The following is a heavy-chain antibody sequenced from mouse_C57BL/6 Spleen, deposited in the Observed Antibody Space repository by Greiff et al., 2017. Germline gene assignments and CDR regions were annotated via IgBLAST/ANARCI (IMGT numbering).Heavy chain of an antibody. CDR3: ARWGWDGAY. V-gene: IGHV1-81*01. CDR2: IYPRSGNT. CDR1: GYTFTSYG. D-gene: IGHD4-1*01. J-gene: IGHJ3*01. Sequence: QVQLQQSGAELARPGASVKLSCKASGYTFTSYGISWVKQRTGQGLEWIGEIYPRSGNTYYNEKFKGKATLTADKSSSTAYMELRSLTSEDSAVCFCARWGWDGAYWGQGTLVTVSA.